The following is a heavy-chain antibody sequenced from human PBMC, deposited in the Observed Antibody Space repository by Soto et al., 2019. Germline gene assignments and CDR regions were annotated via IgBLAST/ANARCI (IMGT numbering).Heavy chain of an antibody. Sequence: QVQLVQSGAEVKKPGSSVKVSCKASGGTFSSYAISWVRQAPGQGLEWMGGIIPIFGTANYAQKFQGRVTITADESTSPAYMELTSLRSEDTAVYYCARTFDYEGWCDPWGQGTLVTVSS. V-gene: IGHV1-69*12. D-gene: IGHD3-9*01. CDR2: IIPIFGTA. J-gene: IGHJ5*02. CDR1: GGTFSSYA. CDR3: ARTFDYEGWCDP.